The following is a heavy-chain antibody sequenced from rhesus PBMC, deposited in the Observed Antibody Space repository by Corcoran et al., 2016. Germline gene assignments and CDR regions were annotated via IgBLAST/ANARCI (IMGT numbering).Heavy chain of an antibody. V-gene: IGHV3S5*01. CDR2: IDSYGGNK. CDR3: ATDTVAATGSVSF. D-gene: IGHD4-29*01. CDR1: GFTFSSHG. Sequence: EVHLVETGGGLVQPGGSLKLSCAVSGFTFSSHGMNWVRQAPGKGLEWVSGIDSYGGNKYYADSVKGRFTISRDNSQNTLSLQMNSLRVEDTAVYYCATDTVAATGSVSFWGQGVLVTVSS. J-gene: IGHJ4*01.